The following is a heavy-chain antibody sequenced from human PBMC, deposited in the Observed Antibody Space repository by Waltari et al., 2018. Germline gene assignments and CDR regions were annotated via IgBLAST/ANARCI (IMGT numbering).Heavy chain of an antibody. CDR3: SRGPQAAGNQLDP. CDR1: GGSFSPYA. CDR2: ILPILNIT. Sequence: QVQLVQSGAEVKKPESSVKVSCQFSGGSFSPYAINWVRQAPGQGLEWMGRILPILNITQYSQKFQGRVTLTADTSTRVAYMELNSLTSEDTAVYFCSRGPQAAGNQLDPWGQGTLVTVSS. J-gene: IGHJ5*02. V-gene: IGHV1-69*04.